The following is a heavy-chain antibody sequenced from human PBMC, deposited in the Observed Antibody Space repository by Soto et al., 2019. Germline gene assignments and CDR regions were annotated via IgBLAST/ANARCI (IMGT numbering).Heavy chain of an antibody. CDR3: AKVVVAATRYYYGMDV. Sequence: GGSLRLSCAVSYFTVYDAYMAWVRQAPGKGLECVAFIRRDGATYHADSVKGRFTISRDNSKNTLYLQMNSLRAEDTAVYYCAKVVVAATRYYYGMDVWGQGTTVTVSS. CDR2: IRRDGAT. D-gene: IGHD2-15*01. V-gene: IGHV3-66*02. CDR1: YFTVYDAY. J-gene: IGHJ6*02.